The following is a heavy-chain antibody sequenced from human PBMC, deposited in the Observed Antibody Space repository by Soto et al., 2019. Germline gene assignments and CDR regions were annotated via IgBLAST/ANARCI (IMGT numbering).Heavy chain of an antibody. J-gene: IGHJ4*02. V-gene: IGHV3-21*06. CDR2: ISSTTNYI. CDR1: GFIFTRYS. Sequence: LRLSCAASGFIFTRYSMNWVRQAPGKGLEWVSSISSTTNYIYYGDSMKGRFTISRDNAKNSLYLEMNSLRAEDTAVYYCARESEDLTSNFDYWGQGTLVTVSS. CDR3: ARESEDLTSNFDY.